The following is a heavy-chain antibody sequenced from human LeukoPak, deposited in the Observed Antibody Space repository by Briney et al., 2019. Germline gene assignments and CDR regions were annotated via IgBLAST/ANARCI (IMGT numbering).Heavy chain of an antibody. D-gene: IGHD5-24*01. CDR2: ISGDGGIT. CDR3: ARCDVGDGYSHY. Sequence: GGSLRLSCAASGFIFSDHGMSWVRQAPGKGLEWVSAISGDGGITDYADSVKGRFTISRDNSKNTLYLQMDTLRAEDTALYYCARCDVGDGYSHYWGQGTLVTVSS. J-gene: IGHJ4*02. CDR1: GFIFSDHG. V-gene: IGHV3-23*01.